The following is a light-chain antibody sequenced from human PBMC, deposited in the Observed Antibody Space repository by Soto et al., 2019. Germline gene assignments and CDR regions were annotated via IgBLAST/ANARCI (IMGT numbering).Light chain of an antibody. CDR3: QQSATSPLT. CDR2: DAS. V-gene: IGKV3-20*01. J-gene: IGKJ4*01. Sequence: ENVLTQSPGTLSLYPGERATLSCRASQSVGRNFLAWFQQKPGQAPRLLIYDASNRATGIPERFSGSGSGTDFTLTINRLEPADFAVYYCQQSATSPLTFGGGTKVDIK. CDR1: QSVGRNF.